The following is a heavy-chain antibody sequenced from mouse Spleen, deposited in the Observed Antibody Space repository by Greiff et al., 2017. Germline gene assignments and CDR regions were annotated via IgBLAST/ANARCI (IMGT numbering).Heavy chain of an antibody. D-gene: IGHD1-1*01. V-gene: IGHV5-12-1*01. Sequence: EVQLVESGGGLVKLGGSLKLSCAASGFTFSSYYMSWVRQTPEKRLEWVATISSGGGSTYYPDSVKGRFTISRDNAKNTLYLQMSSLNSEDTAVYYCARDPYYYGSLYAMDYWGQGTSVTVSS. CDR1: GFTFSSYY. J-gene: IGHJ4*01. CDR2: ISSGGGST. CDR3: ARDPYYYGSLYAMDY.